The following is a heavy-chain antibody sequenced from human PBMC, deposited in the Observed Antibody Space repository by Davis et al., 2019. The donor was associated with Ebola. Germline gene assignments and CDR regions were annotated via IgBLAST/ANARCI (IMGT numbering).Heavy chain of an antibody. V-gene: IGHV3-30*02. CDR3: AKDLDVREGIDH. Sequence: SVKGRFTISRDNSKNTLYLQMNSLRPEDTAVYYCAKDLDVREGIDHWGQGTLVTVSS. J-gene: IGHJ5*02. D-gene: IGHD3-16*01.